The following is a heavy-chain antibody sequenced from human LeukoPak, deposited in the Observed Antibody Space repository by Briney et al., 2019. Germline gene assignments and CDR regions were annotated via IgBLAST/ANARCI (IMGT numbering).Heavy chain of an antibody. V-gene: IGHV3-33*06. Sequence: GGSLRLSCAASGFIFSNYGMHWVRQAPGKGLEWVAVIWYDRSNKYYTDSVKGRFTVSRDNSKNTLYLQMNSLRAEDTAVYYCAKEGYSSGRSSGSWGQGTLVTVSS. J-gene: IGHJ5*02. CDR2: IWYDRSNK. CDR3: AKEGYSSGRSSGS. CDR1: GFIFSNYG. D-gene: IGHD6-19*01.